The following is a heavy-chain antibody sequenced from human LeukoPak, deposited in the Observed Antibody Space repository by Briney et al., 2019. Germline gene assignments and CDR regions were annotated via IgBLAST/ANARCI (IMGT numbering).Heavy chain of an antibody. J-gene: IGHJ4*02. Sequence: SETLSLTCTVSGGSISSYYWSWIRQPPGKGLEWIGYIYYSGSTNYNPSLKSRVTISVDTSKSQFSLKLSSVTAADTAVYYCARGGYDYVWGSYFRGYFDYWGQGTLVTVSS. V-gene: IGHV4-59*01. CDR3: ARGGYDYVWGSYFRGYFDY. CDR2: IYYSGST. CDR1: GGSISSYY. D-gene: IGHD3-16*01.